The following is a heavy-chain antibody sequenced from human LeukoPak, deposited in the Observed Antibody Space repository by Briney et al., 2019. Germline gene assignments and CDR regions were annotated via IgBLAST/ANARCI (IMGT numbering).Heavy chain of an antibody. J-gene: IGHJ5*02. CDR2: IKQDGSET. CDR3: ARVLYGSGSYYRGWFDP. V-gene: IGHV3-7*04. D-gene: IGHD3-10*01. Sequence: PGGSLGLSCAASGFTFSSYCMSWVRQAPGKGLEWVASIKQDGSETYCVDSVKGRFTISRDSAKNSLYLQMNSLRAEDTAVYYCARVLYGSGSYYRGWFDPWGQGTLVTVSS. CDR1: GFTFSSYC.